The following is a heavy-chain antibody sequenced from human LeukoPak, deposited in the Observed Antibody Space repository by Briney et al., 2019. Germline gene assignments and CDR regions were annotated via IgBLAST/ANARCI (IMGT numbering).Heavy chain of an antibody. CDR2: INHSGST. V-gene: IGHV4-34*01. J-gene: IGHJ4*02. Sequence: SETLSLTCAVYDGSFSGYYWSWIRQPPGKGLEWIGEINHSGSTKYNPSLKSRVTISEDTSRHQFSLKLSSVTAADTAVYYCARGQYSSSPVFDFWGQGTLVTVSS. CDR3: ARGQYSSSPVFDF. D-gene: IGHD6-6*01. CDR1: DGSFSGYY.